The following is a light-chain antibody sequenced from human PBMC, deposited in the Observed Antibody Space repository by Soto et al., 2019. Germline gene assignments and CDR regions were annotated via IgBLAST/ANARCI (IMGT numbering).Light chain of an antibody. V-gene: IGKV1-5*03. CDR1: QSISSW. Sequence: DIQMTQSPSTLSASVGDRVTITCRASQSISSWLAWYQQKPGKAPRLLIYKASDLESGVPSRFGGSGSGTDFTLTISSLQPDDFATYYCQQYNSYSPLTFGGGTKVDIK. CDR2: KAS. CDR3: QQYNSYSPLT. J-gene: IGKJ4*01.